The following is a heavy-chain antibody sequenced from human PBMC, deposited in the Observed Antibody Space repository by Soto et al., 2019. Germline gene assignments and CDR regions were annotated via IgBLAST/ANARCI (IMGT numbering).Heavy chain of an antibody. CDR3: ARYDSSGYYWPYYYYGMDV. Sequence: EVQLVESGGGLVKPGGSLRLSCAASGFTFSTYSMNWVRQAPGKGLEWVSSISSSSSYIYYADSVKGRFTISRDNAKNSLYRQINSLRAEDTAVYYCARYDSSGYYWPYYYYGMDVWGQGTTVTVSS. J-gene: IGHJ6*02. CDR2: ISSSSSYI. V-gene: IGHV3-21*01. CDR1: GFTFSTYS. D-gene: IGHD3-22*01.